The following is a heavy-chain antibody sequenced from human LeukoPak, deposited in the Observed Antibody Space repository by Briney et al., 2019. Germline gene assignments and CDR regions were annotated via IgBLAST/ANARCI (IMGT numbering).Heavy chain of an antibody. D-gene: IGHD3-22*01. Sequence: GGSLRLSCAASGFTFGGYAMSWVHQAPGKGLEWVSLISGSGDAYDADSVQGRFTISRDNSKNTLYLQMNSLRAEDTAVYYCVKDGHYPDNSGYYYEDSWGQGTLVTVSS. CDR2: ISGSGDA. CDR1: GFTFGGYA. J-gene: IGHJ4*02. CDR3: VKDGHYPDNSGYYYEDS. V-gene: IGHV3-23*01.